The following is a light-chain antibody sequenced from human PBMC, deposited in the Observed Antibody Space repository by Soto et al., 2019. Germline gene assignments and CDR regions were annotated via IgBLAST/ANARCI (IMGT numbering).Light chain of an antibody. Sequence: QSALTQPASVSGSPGQSITISCTGTSSDVGLYDYVSWYQQHPGKAPQLMIYAVSNRPSGVSNRFSASKSGNTASLFISGLQAEDEADYYCSSYTSDSYYVFGSGTKV. CDR3: SSYTSDSYYV. CDR1: SSDVGLYDY. CDR2: AVS. V-gene: IGLV2-14*01. J-gene: IGLJ1*01.